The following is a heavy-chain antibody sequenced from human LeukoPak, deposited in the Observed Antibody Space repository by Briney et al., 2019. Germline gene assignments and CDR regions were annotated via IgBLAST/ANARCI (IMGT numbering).Heavy chain of an antibody. CDR1: VFTFSSYS. CDR3: AGGREVAFDY. V-gene: IGHV3-21*01. CDR2: ISSSSSYI. J-gene: IGHJ4*02. Sequence: PGGSLRLSCAASVFTFSSYSMNWVRQAPGKGLEWGSSISSSSSYIYYADSVKGRFTISRDNAKNSLYLQMNSLRAEETAVYYCAGGREVAFDYWGQGTLVTVSS. D-gene: IGHD1-26*01.